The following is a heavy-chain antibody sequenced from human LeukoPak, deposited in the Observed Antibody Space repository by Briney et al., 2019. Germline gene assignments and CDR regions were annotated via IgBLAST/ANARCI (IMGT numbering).Heavy chain of an antibody. V-gene: IGHV3-11*05. J-gene: IGHJ4*02. CDR3: ARGGVTAGFDY. CDR1: GFMFSDYF. D-gene: IGHD4-23*01. Sequence: GGSLRLSCAASGFMFSDYFMSWIRQAPGKELEWISYISSNSKYTKYADSVKGRFTISRDNAKKSLYLQMNSLRAEDTAVYYCARGGVTAGFDYWGQGTLVTVSS. CDR2: ISSNSKYT.